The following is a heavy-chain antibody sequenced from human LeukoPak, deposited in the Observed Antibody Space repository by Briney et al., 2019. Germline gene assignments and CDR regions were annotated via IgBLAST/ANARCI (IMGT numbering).Heavy chain of an antibody. V-gene: IGHV3-30*02. CDR2: IRYDGSNK. CDR1: GSTFSSYG. CDR3: AKDRSYYDSSGYLIY. J-gene: IGHJ4*02. Sequence: PGGSLRLSCAASGSTFSSYGMHWVRQAPGKGLEWVAFIRYDGSNKYYADSVKGRFTISRDNSKNTLYLQMNSLRAEDTAVYYCAKDRSYYDSSGYLIYWGQGTLVTVSS. D-gene: IGHD3-22*01.